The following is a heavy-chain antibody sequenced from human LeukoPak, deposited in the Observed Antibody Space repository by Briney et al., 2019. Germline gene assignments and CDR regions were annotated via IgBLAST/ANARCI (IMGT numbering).Heavy chain of an antibody. CDR2: INPSGGST. CDR3: ARVQSSSWYYMD. V-gene: IGHV1-46*01. D-gene: IGHD6-13*01. Sequence: ASVKVSCKASGYTFASYYMHWVRQAPGQGLEWVGIINPSGGSTSYAQKFQGRVTMTRDTSTSTVYMELSSLRSEDSAVFYCARVQSSSWYYMDWGQGTLVTVSS. J-gene: IGHJ4*02. CDR1: GYTFASYY.